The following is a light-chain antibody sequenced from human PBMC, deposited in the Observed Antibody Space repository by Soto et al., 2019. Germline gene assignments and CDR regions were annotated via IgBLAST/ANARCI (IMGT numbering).Light chain of an antibody. CDR1: QSVSSF. CDR2: DTS. V-gene: IGKV3-11*01. Sequence: EIVLTQSPATLSLSPGERATLSCRASQSVSSFLAWYQQKPGQAPRLLIYDTSIRATDIPARFSGSGSGTDFTLTISSLEPEDFAVYYCQQRSNRLLTFGGGTRVEIK. CDR3: QQRSNRLLT. J-gene: IGKJ4*01.